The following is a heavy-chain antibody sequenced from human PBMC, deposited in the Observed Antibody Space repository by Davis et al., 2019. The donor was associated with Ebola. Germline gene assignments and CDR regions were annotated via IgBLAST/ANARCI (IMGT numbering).Heavy chain of an antibody. CDR2: MKQDGSEK. V-gene: IGHV3-7*03. CDR3: ARVVWDSGYDRRIDY. J-gene: IGHJ4*02. Sequence: PSETLSLTCAASGFTFSTYWMSWVRQAPGKGLEWVANMKQDGSEKYYVDSVKGRFTISRDNAKNSLYLQMNSPRAEDTAVYYCARVVWDSGYDRRIDYWGQGTLVTVSS. CDR1: GFTFSTYW. D-gene: IGHD5-12*01.